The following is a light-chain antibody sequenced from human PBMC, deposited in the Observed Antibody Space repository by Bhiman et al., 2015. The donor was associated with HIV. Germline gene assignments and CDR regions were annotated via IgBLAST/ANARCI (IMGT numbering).Light chain of an antibody. J-gene: IGLJ3*02. CDR2: FNN. V-gene: IGLV1-44*01. Sequence: QSALTQPPSMSAAPGQSVSISCSGSSDNIERNQVIWLRQVPGAAPTVLIIFNNRRPSGVPDRFSGSKSGTSASLAITGLQAEDEADYYCQSYDSSLSGWVFGGGTKLTVL. CDR3: QSYDSSLSGWV. CDR1: SDNIERNQ.